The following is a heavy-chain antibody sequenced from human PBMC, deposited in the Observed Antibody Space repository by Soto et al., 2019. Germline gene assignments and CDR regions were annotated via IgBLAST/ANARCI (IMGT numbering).Heavy chain of an antibody. Sequence: QVPLQESGPRLVRPSGTLSLTCTVSSGSITSANWWRWVRQPPGRGLEWIGEIYHSGSNNYNLSLKSRVTLSVDKSKNQFSLSLSSVTAADTAMYYCARRGGGVVLAATTPFDYWGQGTLVTVSS. V-gene: IGHV4-4*02. CDR1: SGSITSANW. J-gene: IGHJ4*02. D-gene: IGHD2-15*01. CDR3: ARRGGGVVLAATTPFDY. CDR2: IYHSGSN.